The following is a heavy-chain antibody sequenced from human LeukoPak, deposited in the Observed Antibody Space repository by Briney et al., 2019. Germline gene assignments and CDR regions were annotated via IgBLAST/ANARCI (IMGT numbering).Heavy chain of an antibody. V-gene: IGHV3-7*01. Sequence: GGSLRLSCAASGFTFSTYWMNWVRQAPGKGLEWVADIKPDGSHVSYVDSVKGRFSISRGNAQNSLYLQVSSLRAEDTAIYCCAREGRLLGAFDVWGQGTMVTVSS. CDR2: IKPDGSHV. CDR1: GFTFSTYW. J-gene: IGHJ3*01. D-gene: IGHD2-15*01. CDR3: AREGRLLGAFDV.